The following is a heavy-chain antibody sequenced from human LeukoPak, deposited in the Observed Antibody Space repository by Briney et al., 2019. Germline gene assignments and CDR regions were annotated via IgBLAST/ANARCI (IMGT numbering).Heavy chain of an antibody. D-gene: IGHD4-17*01. CDR3: ARVLMTINYDSGDTLDY. V-gene: IGHV3-48*03. CDR2: ISSSGSTI. Sequence: PGGSLRLSCAASGFTFSRYEMNWVRQAPGKGLEWVSYISSSGSTIYYADSVKGRFTISRDNAKNSLYLQTNSLRAEDTAVYYCARVLMTINYDSGDTLDYWGQGTLVTVSS. J-gene: IGHJ4*02. CDR1: GFTFSRYE.